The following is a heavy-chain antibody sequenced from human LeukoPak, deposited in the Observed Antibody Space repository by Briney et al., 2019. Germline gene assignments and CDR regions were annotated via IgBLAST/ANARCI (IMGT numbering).Heavy chain of an antibody. CDR1: GFTFSSYA. CDR2: ISYDGSNK. V-gene: IGHV3-30*04. D-gene: IGHD3-10*02. CDR3: AKSRNYYVAEWDYYYGMDV. Sequence: GGSLRLSCAASGFTFSSYAMHWVRQAPGKGLEWVAVISYDGSNKYYADSVKGRFTISRDNSKNTLYLQMNSLRAEDTAVYYCAKSRNYYVAEWDYYYGMDVWGQGTTVTVSS. J-gene: IGHJ6*02.